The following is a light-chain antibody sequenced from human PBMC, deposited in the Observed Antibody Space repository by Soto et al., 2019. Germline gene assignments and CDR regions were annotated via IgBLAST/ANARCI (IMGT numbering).Light chain of an antibody. CDR1: SGSIASNY. V-gene: IGLV6-57*02. J-gene: IGLJ2*01. CDR2: EDN. CDR3: QSYDSSNHVV. Sequence: NFMLTQPHSVSESPGKTVTISCTGSSGSIASNYVQWYQQRPGSAPTTVISEDNQRPSGVPDRFSGSIDSSSNSASLTISGLKTEDEADYYCQSYDSSNHVVFGGGTKVTVL.